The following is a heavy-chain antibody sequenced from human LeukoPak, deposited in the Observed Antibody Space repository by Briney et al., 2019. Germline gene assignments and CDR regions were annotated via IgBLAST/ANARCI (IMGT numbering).Heavy chain of an antibody. V-gene: IGHV3-53*01. CDR2: LYSGGST. D-gene: IGHD5-12*01. CDR3: ARFPYGGSRGYFYYGLDV. Sequence: PSETLSLTCAVYGGSFSGYYMSWVRQAPGKGLEWVSVLYSGGSTYYADSVKGRFTISIDNSKNTLYLQMNSLRAEDTAVYYCARFPYGGSRGYFYYGLDVWGQGTTVTVSS. J-gene: IGHJ6*02. CDR1: GGSFSGYY.